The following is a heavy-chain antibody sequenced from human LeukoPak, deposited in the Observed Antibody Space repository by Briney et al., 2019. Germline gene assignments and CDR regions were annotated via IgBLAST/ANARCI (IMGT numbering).Heavy chain of an antibody. Sequence: PSETLSLTCSVSGGSISSGDYYWSWIRQPPGKGLEWIGYIYYSGSTYYNPSLKSRVTISVDTSKNQFSLKLSSVTAADTAVYYCAREPEHGSGPFDPWGQGTLVTVSS. CDR3: AREPEHGSGPFDP. D-gene: IGHD2-15*01. CDR2: IYYSGST. V-gene: IGHV4-30-4*08. J-gene: IGHJ5*02. CDR1: GGSISSGDYY.